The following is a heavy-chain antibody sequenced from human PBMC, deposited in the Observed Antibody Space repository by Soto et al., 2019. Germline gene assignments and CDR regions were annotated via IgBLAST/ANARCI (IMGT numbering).Heavy chain of an antibody. CDR2: IKQDGSEK. V-gene: IGHV3-7*01. CDR3: ARDYGSLRAEYFQH. Sequence: EVQLVESGGGLVQPGGSLRLSCAASGFNFSSYWMSWVRQDPGKGMEWVANIKQDGSEKYYVDSVKGRFTISRDNAKNSRYLQMNSLRAEDTAVYYCARDYGSLRAEYFQHWGQGTLVTVSS. J-gene: IGHJ1*01. CDR1: GFNFSSYW. D-gene: IGHD4-17*01.